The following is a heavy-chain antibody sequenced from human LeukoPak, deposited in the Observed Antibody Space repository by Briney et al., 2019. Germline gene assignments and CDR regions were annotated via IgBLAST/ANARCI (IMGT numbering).Heavy chain of an antibody. Sequence: SETLSLTCTVSGGSISSYYWSWIRQPPGKGLEWIGYIYYSGSTSYNPSLKSRVTISVDTSKNQFSLKLSSVTAADTAVYYCARRLWFGELMAFDIWGQGTMVTVSS. CDR2: IYYSGST. J-gene: IGHJ3*02. D-gene: IGHD3-10*01. V-gene: IGHV4-59*08. CDR3: ARRLWFGELMAFDI. CDR1: GGSISSYY.